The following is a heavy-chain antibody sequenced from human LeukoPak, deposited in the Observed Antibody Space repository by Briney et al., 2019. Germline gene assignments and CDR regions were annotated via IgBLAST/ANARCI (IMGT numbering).Heavy chain of an antibody. Sequence: GESLKISCRASGYSFSTYWIGWVRQMPGKGLEWMGVLYAGGSDTRYSPSFQGQVTLSADKSKSTAYLQWSSLKASDTAMYYCARGGYSGYDFDYWGQGTLVTVSS. CDR3: ARGGYSGYDFDY. V-gene: IGHV5-51*01. CDR2: LYAGGSDT. CDR1: GYSFSTYW. J-gene: IGHJ4*02. D-gene: IGHD5-12*01.